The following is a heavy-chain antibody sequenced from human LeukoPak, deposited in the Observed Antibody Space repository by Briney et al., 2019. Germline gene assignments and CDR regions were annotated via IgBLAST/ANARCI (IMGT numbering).Heavy chain of an antibody. CDR3: ARDALTTVTTSY. Sequence: GTLSLTCAVYGGSFSGYYWSWIRQAPGKGLEWVSYISSSGSTIYYADSVKGRFTISRDNAKNSLYLQMNSLRAEDTAVYYCARDALTTVTTSYWGQRTLVTVSS. CDR1: GGSFSGYY. D-gene: IGHD4-11*01. V-gene: IGHV3-11*04. J-gene: IGHJ4*02. CDR2: ISSSGSTI.